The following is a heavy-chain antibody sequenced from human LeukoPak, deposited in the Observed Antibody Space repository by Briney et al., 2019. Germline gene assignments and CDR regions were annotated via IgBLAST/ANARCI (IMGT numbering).Heavy chain of an antibody. CDR1: GGSISSYY. J-gene: IGHJ4*02. V-gene: IGHV4-59*01. CDR3: ARVNSYGYAGYFDY. D-gene: IGHD5-18*01. Sequence: PSETLSLTCTVSGGSISSYYWSWIRQPPGKGLEWIGYIYYSGSTNYNPSLKSRVTISVDTSKNQFSLKLSPVTAADTAVYYCARVNSYGYAGYFDYWGQGTLVTVAS. CDR2: IYYSGST.